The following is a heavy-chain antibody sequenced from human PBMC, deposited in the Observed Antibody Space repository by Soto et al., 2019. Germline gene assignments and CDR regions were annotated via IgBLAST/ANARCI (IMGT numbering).Heavy chain of an antibody. CDR3: ARDPSGSYYTWWFDP. D-gene: IGHD1-26*01. V-gene: IGHV3-33*01. J-gene: IGHJ5*02. Sequence: GGSLRLSCAASGFTFSSYGMHWVRQAPGKGLEWVAVIWYDGSNKYYADSVKGRFTISRDNSKNTLYLQMNSLRAEDTAVYYCARDPSGSYYTWWFDPWGQGTLVTVSS. CDR2: IWYDGSNK. CDR1: GFTFSSYG.